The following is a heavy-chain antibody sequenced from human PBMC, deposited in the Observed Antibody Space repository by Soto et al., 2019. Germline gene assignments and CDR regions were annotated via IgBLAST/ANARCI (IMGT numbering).Heavy chain of an antibody. Sequence: GASVKVSCKASGGTFSSYAISWVRQAPGQGLEWMGGIIPIFGTANYAQKFQGRVTITADESTSTAYMELSSLRSEDTAVYYCARWTQAGYYDSSGYPRYYYYYYGMDVWGQGTTVTVS. D-gene: IGHD3-22*01. J-gene: IGHJ6*02. CDR2: IIPIFGTA. CDR3: ARWTQAGYYDSSGYPRYYYYYYGMDV. CDR1: GGTFSSYA. V-gene: IGHV1-69*13.